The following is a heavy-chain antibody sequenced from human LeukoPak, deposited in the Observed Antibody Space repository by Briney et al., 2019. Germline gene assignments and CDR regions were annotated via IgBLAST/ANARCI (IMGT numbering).Heavy chain of an antibody. Sequence: GGSLRLSCAVSGFTFSDYGMHWVRQAPGKGLEWVAVISYDGGHIYHADSVKGRFTISRDNSKNTLYLQMNSLRFEDTAMYYCAKGQAKWYSSSWADAFDIWGQGTMVTVSS. D-gene: IGHD6-13*01. CDR1: GFTFSDYG. V-gene: IGHV3-30*18. J-gene: IGHJ3*02. CDR3: AKGQAKWYSSSWADAFDI. CDR2: ISYDGGHI.